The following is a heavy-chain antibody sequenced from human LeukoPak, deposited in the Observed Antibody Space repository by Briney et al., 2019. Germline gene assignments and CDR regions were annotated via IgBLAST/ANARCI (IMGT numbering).Heavy chain of an antibody. V-gene: IGHV1-2*02. CDR1: GYTFTGYY. Sequence: ASVKVSCKASGYTFTGYYFHSVRQAPGQRLEWMGWINPNTAGTNYAQKFLGRVTLTWDTSISTAYMELNRLTSDDTAVYFCATSAGDYKAGYYYYLGVWGKGTSVTVSS. D-gene: IGHD4-17*01. J-gene: IGHJ6*03. CDR3: ATSAGDYKAGYYYYLGV. CDR2: INPNTAGT.